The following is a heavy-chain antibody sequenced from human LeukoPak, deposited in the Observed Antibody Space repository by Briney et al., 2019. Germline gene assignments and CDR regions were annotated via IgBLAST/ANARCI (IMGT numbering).Heavy chain of an antibody. CDR1: GFTFRSYS. CDR2: ISTSRSYI. V-gene: IGHV3-21*04. D-gene: IGHD2-15*01. CDR3: AKATKEGLVVGAGWDN. J-gene: IGHJ4*02. Sequence: GGSLRLSCAASGFTFRSYSMNWVRQAPGKGLEWVSSISTSRSYIYYADSVKGRFTISRDNAKNSLYLQMNSLRDEDTAVYYCAKATKEGLVVGAGWDNWGQGTLVTVSS.